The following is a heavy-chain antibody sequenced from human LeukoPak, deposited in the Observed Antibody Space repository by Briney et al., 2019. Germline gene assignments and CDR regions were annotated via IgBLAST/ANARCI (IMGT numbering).Heavy chain of an antibody. Sequence: GGSLRLSCAASGFTVSSNYMSWVRQAPGKGLEWVSLISGDGVSTFYADSVKGRFTISRDNSKNSLSLQMDSLTTEDTALYYCAKEGYSHTSNYFDNWGQGILVTVSS. CDR1: GFTVSSNY. J-gene: IGHJ4*02. V-gene: IGHV3-43*02. CDR2: ISGDGVST. D-gene: IGHD2-15*01. CDR3: AKEGYSHTSNYFDN.